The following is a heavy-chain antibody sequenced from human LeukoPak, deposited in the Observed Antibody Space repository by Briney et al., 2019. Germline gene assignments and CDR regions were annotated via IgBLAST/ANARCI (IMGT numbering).Heavy chain of an antibody. CDR2: ISSSSSYI. Sequence: GGSLRLSCAASGFTFSSYAMSWVRQAPGKGLEWVSSISSSSSYICYADSVKGRFTISRDNAKDSLYLQMNSLRAEDTAVYHCARDPYCSSTSCSFDYWGQGTLVTVSS. V-gene: IGHV3-21*01. CDR1: GFTFSSYA. D-gene: IGHD2-2*01. J-gene: IGHJ4*02. CDR3: ARDPYCSSTSCSFDY.